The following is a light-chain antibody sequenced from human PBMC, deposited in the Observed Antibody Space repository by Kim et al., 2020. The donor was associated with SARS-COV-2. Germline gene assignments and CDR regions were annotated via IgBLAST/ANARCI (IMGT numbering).Light chain of an antibody. CDR1: SGHSSYA. V-gene: IGLV4-69*01. J-gene: IGLJ2*01. Sequence: QLVLTQSPSASASLGASVKLTCTLSSGHSSYAIAWHQQQPEKGPRYLMKVNSDGSHTEGDGIPDRFSGSSSGAERYLTISSLQSEDEADYYCQTWGTGIVFGGGTQLTVL. CDR2: VNSDGSH. CDR3: QTWGTGIV.